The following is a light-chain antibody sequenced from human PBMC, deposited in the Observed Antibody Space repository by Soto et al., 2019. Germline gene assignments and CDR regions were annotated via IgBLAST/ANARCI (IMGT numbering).Light chain of an antibody. Sequence: DIQMTQSPSTLSASVGDRVIITCRASQSISSWLAWYQQKPGKAPKLLIYKASSLESGVPSRFSGSGSGTEFTLTISSLQPDDFATYYCQQYNSYSSTFGPGTKVDIK. V-gene: IGKV1-5*03. CDR3: QQYNSYSST. J-gene: IGKJ3*01. CDR1: QSISSW. CDR2: KAS.